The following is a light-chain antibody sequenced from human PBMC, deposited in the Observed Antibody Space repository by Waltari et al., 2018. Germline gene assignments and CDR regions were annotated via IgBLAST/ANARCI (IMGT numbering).Light chain of an antibody. J-gene: IGLJ3*02. CDR2: DDK. Sequence: QSALTQPASVSGSPGQSITISCTGTSSDVGNYNLVSWYQQYPGKAPNVMIYDDKRRPSGVSDRFSGSKSGNTASLTISGVQAEDEADYYCCSYAGSYTWVFGGGTKLTVL. CDR3: CSYAGSYTWV. CDR1: SSDVGNYNL. V-gene: IGLV2-23*01.